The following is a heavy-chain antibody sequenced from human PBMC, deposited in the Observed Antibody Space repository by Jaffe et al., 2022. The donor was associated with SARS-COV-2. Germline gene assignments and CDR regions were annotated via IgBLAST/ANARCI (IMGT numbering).Heavy chain of an antibody. CDR2: ISYDGSNK. CDR3: ARDSLWFGAAFYYYYMDV. D-gene: IGHD3-10*01. CDR1: GFTFSSYA. Sequence: QVQLVESGGGVVQPGRSLRLSCAASGFTFSSYAMHWVRQAPGKGLEWVAVISYDGSNKYYADSVKGRFTISRDNSKNTLYLQMNSLRAEDTAVYYCARDSLWFGAAFYYYYMDVWGKGTTVTVSS. V-gene: IGHV3-30*04. J-gene: IGHJ6*03.